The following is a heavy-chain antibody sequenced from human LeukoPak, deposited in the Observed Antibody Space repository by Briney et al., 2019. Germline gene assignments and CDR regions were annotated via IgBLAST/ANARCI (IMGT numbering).Heavy chain of an antibody. Sequence: GGSLRLSCAASGFTFSIFAMSWVRQAPGKGLEWVSTIDGGGSGRYYADSVKGRFTISRDNSENTLYLQITRLRADDTAVYYCAKDQPADGYNSIWGRGTLVDVSS. J-gene: IGHJ4*02. CDR1: GFTFSIFA. D-gene: IGHD5-24*01. V-gene: IGHV3-23*01. CDR2: IDGGGSGR. CDR3: AKDQPADGYNSI.